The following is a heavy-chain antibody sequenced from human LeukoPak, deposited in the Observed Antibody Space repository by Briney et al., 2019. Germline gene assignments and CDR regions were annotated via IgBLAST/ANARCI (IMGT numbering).Heavy chain of an antibody. V-gene: IGHV3-48*01. Sequence: GGSLRLSCAASRFTFSTYSMNWVRQAPGRGLEWVSYISSSSTNIYYKDSVKGRFTISRDNAKNSLYLHMTSLRAEDTAVYYCVRNDGDKAFDIWGQGTMVIVSS. CDR2: ISSSSTNI. J-gene: IGHJ3*02. CDR1: RFTFSTYS. CDR3: VRNDGDKAFDI. D-gene: IGHD4-17*01.